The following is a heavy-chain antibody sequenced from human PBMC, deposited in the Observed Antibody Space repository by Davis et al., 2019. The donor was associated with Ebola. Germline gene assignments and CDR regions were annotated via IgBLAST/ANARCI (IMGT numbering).Heavy chain of an antibody. D-gene: IGHD6-13*01. V-gene: IGHV4-59*08. CDR3: ARPFRAGGYYGMDV. Sequence: SETLSLTCAVYGGSFSGYYWSWIRQPPGKGLEWIGYIYYSGSTNYNPSLKSRVTISVDTSKNQFSLKLSSVTAADTAVYYCARPFRAGGYYGMDVWGQGTTVTVSS. J-gene: IGHJ6*02. CDR2: IYYSGST. CDR1: GGSFSGYY.